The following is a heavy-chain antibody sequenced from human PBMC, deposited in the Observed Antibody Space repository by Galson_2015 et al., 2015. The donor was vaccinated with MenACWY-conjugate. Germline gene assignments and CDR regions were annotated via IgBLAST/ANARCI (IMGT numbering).Heavy chain of an antibody. V-gene: IGHV1-3*01. CDR1: GYTFTSYT. CDR2: IHGGNGNI. J-gene: IGHJ4*02. Sequence: SVKVSCKASGYTFTSYTLHWVRQAPGQPLEWMGWIHGGNGNIKYSQKFQGRVTVDRDTSASTVYMELSSLTSEDTAVYYCARDRDTSGSHYTFDAWGQGTLVTVSS. CDR3: ARDRDTSGSHYTFDA. D-gene: IGHD3-10*01.